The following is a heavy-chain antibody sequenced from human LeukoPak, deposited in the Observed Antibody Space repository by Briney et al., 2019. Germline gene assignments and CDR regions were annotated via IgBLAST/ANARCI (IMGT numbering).Heavy chain of an antibody. CDR3: AREILWFGEFPRERYFDY. CDR1: GYTFTGYY. D-gene: IGHD3-10*01. J-gene: IGHJ4*02. CDR2: INPNSGGT. Sequence: ASVKVSCKASGYTFTGYYMHWVRQAPGQGLEWMGWINPNSGGTNYAQKFQGRVTMTRDTSISTAYIELSRLRSDDTAVYYCAREILWFGEFPRERYFDYWGQGTLVTVSS. V-gene: IGHV1-2*02.